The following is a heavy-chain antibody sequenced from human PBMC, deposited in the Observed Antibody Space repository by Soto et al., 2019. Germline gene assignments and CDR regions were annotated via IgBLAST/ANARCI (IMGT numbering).Heavy chain of an antibody. CDR3: ARGGLAKYYDFWSGYSHREEYYYYGMDV. CDR1: GGSFSGYY. Sequence: SETLSLTSAFYGGSFSGYYWSWIRQPPGTGLEWIGEINHSGSTNYNPSLKSRVTISVDTSKNQFSLKLSSVTAADTAVYYCARGGLAKYYDFWSGYSHREEYYYYGMDVWGQGTTVT. D-gene: IGHD3-3*01. V-gene: IGHV4-34*01. CDR2: INHSGST. J-gene: IGHJ6*02.